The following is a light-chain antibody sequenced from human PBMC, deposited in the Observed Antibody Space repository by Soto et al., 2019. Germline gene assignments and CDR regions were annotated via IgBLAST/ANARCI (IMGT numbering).Light chain of an antibody. CDR1: QNISPW. CDR2: ETS. Sequence: DIQMTQSPSTLSASVGDRVTITCRASQNISPWLAWYQQKPGKAPSLLIYETSSLENGVPSRFSGSGSGTEFSLTISSLQPDDSANYYCQQYNRGWPFGQGTKVDIK. J-gene: IGKJ1*01. V-gene: IGKV1-5*03. CDR3: QQYNRGWP.